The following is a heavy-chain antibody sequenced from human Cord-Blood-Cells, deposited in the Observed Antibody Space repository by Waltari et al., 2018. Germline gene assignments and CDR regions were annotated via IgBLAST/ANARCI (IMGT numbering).Heavy chain of an antibody. Sequence: QVQLVESGGGVVQPGGSLRLSCAASGFTFSSYGMHWVRQAPGKGVEWVACMRYDGSKKYYADAVKGRFTISRDNSKNTLYLQMNSLRAEDTAVYYCASLEYSSSSTFDYWGQGTLVTVSS. CDR3: ASLEYSSSSTFDY. V-gene: IGHV3-30*02. D-gene: IGHD6-6*01. CDR1: GFTFSSYG. CDR2: MRYDGSKK. J-gene: IGHJ4*02.